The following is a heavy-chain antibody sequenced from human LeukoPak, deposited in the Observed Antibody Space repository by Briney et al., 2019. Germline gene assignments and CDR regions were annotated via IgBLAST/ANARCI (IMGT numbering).Heavy chain of an antibody. Sequence: PSETLSLTCTVSGGSISSYYWSWIRQPAGKGLEWIGRIYTSGSTNYNPSLKSRVTMSVDTSKNQFSLKLSSVTAAYTAVYYCARAIYEYDFWSGYYSEFDYWGQGTLVTVSS. CDR1: GGSISSYY. CDR3: ARAIYEYDFWSGYYSEFDY. V-gene: IGHV4-4*07. J-gene: IGHJ4*02. D-gene: IGHD3-3*01. CDR2: IYTSGST.